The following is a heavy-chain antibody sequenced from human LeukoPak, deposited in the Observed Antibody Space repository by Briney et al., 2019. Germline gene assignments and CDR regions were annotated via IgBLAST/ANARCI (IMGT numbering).Heavy chain of an antibody. CDR1: GFTFSNYV. CDR2: INSDGSST. J-gene: IGHJ4*02. V-gene: IGHV3-74*01. CDR3: ARAPMHDY. Sequence: GGSLRLSCATSGFTFSNYVMTWVRQAPGKGLVWVSRINSDGSSTSYADSVKGRFTISRDNAKNTPYLQMNSLRAEDTAVYYCARAPMHDYWGQGTLVTVSS.